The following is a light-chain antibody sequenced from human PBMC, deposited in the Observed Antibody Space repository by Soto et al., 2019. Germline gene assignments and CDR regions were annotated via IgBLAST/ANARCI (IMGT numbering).Light chain of an antibody. CDR2: GNN. Sequence: QSVLTQPPSASGTPGQRVTISSSGSSSNIGTNYVSWYQQLPGTAPKLLIYGNNQRPSGVPDRFSGSRSGTSASLAISGLRSEDEADYYCAAWDDSLSGVVFGGGTKLTVL. V-gene: IGLV1-47*01. J-gene: IGLJ3*02. CDR3: AAWDDSLSGVV. CDR1: SSNIGTNY.